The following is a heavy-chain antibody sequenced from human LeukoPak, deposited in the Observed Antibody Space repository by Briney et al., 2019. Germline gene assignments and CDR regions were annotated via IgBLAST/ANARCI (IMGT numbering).Heavy chain of an antibody. V-gene: IGHV3-7*01. CDR2: IKQDGSEK. J-gene: IGHJ2*01. Sequence: PGGSLRPSCAASGFTFSSYWMTWVRQAPGKGLEWVANIKQDGSEKYYVDSVKGRFSISRDNAKNSLYLHVNSLGAEDTAVYYCARTDYGDYDWYFDLWGRGTLVTVSS. CDR1: GFTFSSYW. D-gene: IGHD4-17*01. CDR3: ARTDYGDYDWYFDL.